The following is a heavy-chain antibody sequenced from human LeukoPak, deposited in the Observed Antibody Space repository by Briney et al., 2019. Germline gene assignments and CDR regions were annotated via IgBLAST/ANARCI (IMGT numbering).Heavy chain of an antibody. D-gene: IGHD2-15*01. CDR1: GFTFTNYP. Sequence: GGSLRLSCAASGFTFTNYPMNWFRQSPGKGLEWVSSISGSSSYIYYADSLKGRFTISRDNAKNSLYLQMDSLRAEDTAVYYCARVLGGSSRYFDLWGRGALVTVSS. V-gene: IGHV3-21*06. CDR2: ISGSSSYI. J-gene: IGHJ2*01. CDR3: ARVLGGSSRYFDL.